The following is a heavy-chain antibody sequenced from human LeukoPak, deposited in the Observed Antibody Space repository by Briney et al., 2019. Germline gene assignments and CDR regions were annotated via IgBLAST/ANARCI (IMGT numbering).Heavy chain of an antibody. J-gene: IGHJ4*02. CDR1: GFTFSSYA. CDR3: AKEGTHGPIDY. CDR2: ISYDGSNK. V-gene: IGHV3-30*18. Sequence: GGSLRLSCAASGFTFSSYAMSWVRQAPGKGLEWVALISYDGSNKYYADSVKGRFTISRDNSKNTLYLQMNSLRAEDTAVYYCAKEGTHGPIDYWGQGTLVTVSS.